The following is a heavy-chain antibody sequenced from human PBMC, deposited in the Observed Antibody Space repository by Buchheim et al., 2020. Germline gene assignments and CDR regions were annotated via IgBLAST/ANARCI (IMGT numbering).Heavy chain of an antibody. CDR3: AMITKRTAMDV. CDR2: ISHSGST. CDR1: GGSISSSNW. J-gene: IGHJ6*02. D-gene: IGHD3-16*01. Sequence: QVQLQESGPGLVKPSGTLSLTCAVPGGSISSSNWCIWVRQPPGKGLEWIGEISHSGSTNYNPSLKSRVTISLDKAKDQFSLKLSSVTAADTAVYYCAMITKRTAMDVWGQGTT. V-gene: IGHV4-4*02.